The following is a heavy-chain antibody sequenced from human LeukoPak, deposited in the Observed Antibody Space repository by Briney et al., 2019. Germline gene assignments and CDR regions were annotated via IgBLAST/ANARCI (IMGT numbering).Heavy chain of an antibody. CDR3: ARVETASADDY. J-gene: IGHJ4*02. D-gene: IGHD5-18*01. CDR1: GYTFTSCY. V-gene: IGHV1-46*03. Sequence: KPGASAKVSCTASGYTFTSCYMHWVRQAPGQGLEWMGIINPSGGSTSYAQKFQGRVTMTRDTSTSTVYMELSSLRSEDTAVYYCARVETASADDYWGQGTLVTVSS. CDR2: INPSGGST.